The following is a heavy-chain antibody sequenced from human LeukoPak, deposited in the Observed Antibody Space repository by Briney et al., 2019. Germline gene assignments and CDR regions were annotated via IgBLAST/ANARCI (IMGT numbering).Heavy chain of an antibody. J-gene: IGHJ4*02. D-gene: IGHD3-10*01. CDR1: GFTFSSYG. V-gene: IGHV3-30*18. Sequence: GRSLRLSCAASGFTFSSYGMHWVRQAPGKGLEWVAVISYDGSNKYYADSVKGQFTISRDNSKNTLYLQMNSLRAEDTAVYYCAKDMGYFDYWGQGTLVTVSS. CDR3: AKDMGYFDY. CDR2: ISYDGSNK.